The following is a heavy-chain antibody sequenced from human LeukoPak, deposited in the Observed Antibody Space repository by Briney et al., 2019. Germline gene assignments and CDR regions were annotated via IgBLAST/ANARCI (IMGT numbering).Heavy chain of an antibody. CDR3: ARDSQTSGIAVAGSPRPV. CDR2: ISYDGSNK. J-gene: IGHJ6*04. D-gene: IGHD6-19*01. CDR1: GFTFSSYA. Sequence: PGGSLRLSCAASGFTFSSYAMHWVRQAPGKGLEWVAVISYDGSNKYYADSVKGRFTISRDNSKNTLYLQMNSLRAEDTAVYYCARDSQTSGIAVAGSPRPVWGKGTTVTVSS. V-gene: IGHV3-30*04.